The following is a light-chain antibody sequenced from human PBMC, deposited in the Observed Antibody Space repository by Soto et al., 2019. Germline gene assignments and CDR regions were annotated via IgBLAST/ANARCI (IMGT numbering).Light chain of an antibody. Sequence: ETVFTQSPGTLCLSPGERPTLSCRVSQSVSSSYLAWYLQKPGQGPRLLIYGAYSRATGITDRFSGSGSGTDFTLTISRLEPEDFAVYYCQQYGSSPWTFGQGTRLDIK. V-gene: IGKV3-20*01. CDR3: QQYGSSPWT. CDR1: QSVSSSY. CDR2: GAY. J-gene: IGKJ5*01.